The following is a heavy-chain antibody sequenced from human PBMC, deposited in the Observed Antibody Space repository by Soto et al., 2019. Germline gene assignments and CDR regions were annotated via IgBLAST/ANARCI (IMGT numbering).Heavy chain of an antibody. CDR3: SSDHAPMSRSYPELNYFDY. D-gene: IGHD1-26*01. CDR1: GGTFSSYA. J-gene: IGHJ4*02. CDR2: IIPIFGTA. V-gene: IGHV1-69*05. Sequence: SVKVSCKASGGTFSSYAISWVRQAPGQGLEWMGGIIPIFGTANYAQKFQGRVTITRDESTSTAYMELSRLRSEDTAVYYCSSDHAPMSRSYPELNYFDYWGQGTLVTVSS.